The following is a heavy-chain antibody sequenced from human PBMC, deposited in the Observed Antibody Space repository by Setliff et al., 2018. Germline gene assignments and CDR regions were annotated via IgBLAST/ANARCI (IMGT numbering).Heavy chain of an antibody. J-gene: IGHJ4*02. Sequence: LSLTCTVSGGSISSYYWSWIRQPPGKGLEWIGDIDQSGSTNYNPSLKSRVTISVDTSKNQFSLKVNSVTAADTAVYYCARGADYHDTSGYSHWGQGTLVTVSS. CDR2: IDQSGST. D-gene: IGHD3-22*01. CDR1: GGSISSYY. V-gene: IGHV4-59*12. CDR3: ARGADYHDTSGYSH.